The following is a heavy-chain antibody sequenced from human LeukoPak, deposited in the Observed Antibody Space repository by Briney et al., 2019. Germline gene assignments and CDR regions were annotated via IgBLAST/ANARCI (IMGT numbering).Heavy chain of an antibody. CDR3: AREHSSSSVYFDY. V-gene: IGHV3-7*01. CDR1: GFTFSSYW. Sequence: GGSLRLSCAASGFTFSSYWMSWVRQAPGKGLEWVANIEQDGSEKNYLDSVKGRFTISRDNAKNSLYLQMNSLRAEDTAVYYCAREHSSSSVYFDYWGQGTLVTVSS. CDR2: IEQDGSEK. J-gene: IGHJ4*02. D-gene: IGHD6-6*01.